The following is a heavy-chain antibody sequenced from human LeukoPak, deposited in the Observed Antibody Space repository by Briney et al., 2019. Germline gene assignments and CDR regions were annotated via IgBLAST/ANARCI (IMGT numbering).Heavy chain of an antibody. V-gene: IGHV3-7*03. J-gene: IGHJ4*02. CDR1: GFIFSSYW. D-gene: IGHD1-26*01. CDR2: IKQDGSDK. Sequence: GGSLRLSCAASGFIFSSYWMSWVRQAPGKGLEWVANIKQDGSDKYYVDSVKGRFTISRDNGKNSLYLEMNSLRAEDTAMYYCARSMCRGSYDSWGQGALVTVSS. CDR3: ARSMCRGSYDS.